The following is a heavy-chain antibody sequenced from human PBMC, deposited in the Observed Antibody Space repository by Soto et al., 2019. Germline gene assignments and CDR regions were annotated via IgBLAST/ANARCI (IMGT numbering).Heavy chain of an antibody. CDR2: IYSGGST. CDR3: ARDGTAGYSSGWYYGMDV. Sequence: GGSLRLSCAASGFTVSSNYMSWVRQAPGKGLEWVSVIYSGGSTYYADSVKGRFTISRHNSKNTLYLQMNSLRAEDTAVYYCARDGTAGYSSGWYYGMDVWGQGTTVTVSS. V-gene: IGHV3-53*04. CDR1: GFTVSSNY. J-gene: IGHJ6*02. D-gene: IGHD6-19*01.